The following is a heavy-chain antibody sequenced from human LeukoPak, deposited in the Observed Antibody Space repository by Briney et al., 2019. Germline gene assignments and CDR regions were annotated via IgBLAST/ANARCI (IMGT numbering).Heavy chain of an antibody. V-gene: IGHV1-69*05. CDR1: GGTFSSYA. CDR3: ARSPQVDTAMANWFDP. J-gene: IGHJ5*02. Sequence: SVTVSFKASGGTFSSYAISWVRQAPGQGLEWMGGIIPIFGTAHYAQKFQGRVTVTTDESTSTAYMELSSLRSEDTAVYYCARSPQVDTAMANWFDPWGQGTLVTVSS. D-gene: IGHD5-18*01. CDR2: IIPIFGTA.